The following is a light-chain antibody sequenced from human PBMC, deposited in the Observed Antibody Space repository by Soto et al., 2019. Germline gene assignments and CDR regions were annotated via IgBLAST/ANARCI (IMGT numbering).Light chain of an antibody. V-gene: IGLV2-14*01. CDR1: SSDIGAYNY. J-gene: IGLJ1*01. Sequence: SGLTQPASVSGSPGRSITSACTGTSSDIGAYNYVSWYQHHPGKAPKLMIYEVSNRPSGVSIRFSGSKSGNTASLTISGLQAEDEADYYCCSYASNNRGVFGTGTKVTVL. CDR3: CSYASNNRGV. CDR2: EVS.